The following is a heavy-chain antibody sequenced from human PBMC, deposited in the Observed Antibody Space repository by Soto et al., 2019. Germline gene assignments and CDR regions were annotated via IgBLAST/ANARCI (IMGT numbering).Heavy chain of an antibody. CDR1: GGSFSTYA. V-gene: IGHV1-69*06. J-gene: IGHJ6*02. CDR3: AAPHTDGYKVPDPSTYYYYGLDV. D-gene: IGHD5-12*01. Sequence: SVKVSCKASGGSFSTYAISWVRQAPGQGLEWMGGIIPIFGTPNYAQKFQGRVTITADRSTSTAYLELNSLRSEDTAVYYCAAPHTDGYKVPDPSTYYYYGLDVWGQGTTVTVSS. CDR2: IIPIFGTP.